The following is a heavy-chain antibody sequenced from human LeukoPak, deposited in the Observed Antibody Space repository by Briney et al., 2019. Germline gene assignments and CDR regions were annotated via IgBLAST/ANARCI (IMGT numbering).Heavy chain of an antibody. V-gene: IGHV1-18*01. Sequence: ASVKVSCKASGYTLDRFGISWVRQAPGQGLEWLGWINPYNGKTIFGEKFQGRVIMTTDTSTSTVYMELTSLRSDDTAVYFCARDTPQHLKRFDYWGQETLVTVSS. CDR1: GYTLDRFG. CDR2: INPYNGKT. CDR3: ARDTPQHLKRFDY. J-gene: IGHJ4*02.